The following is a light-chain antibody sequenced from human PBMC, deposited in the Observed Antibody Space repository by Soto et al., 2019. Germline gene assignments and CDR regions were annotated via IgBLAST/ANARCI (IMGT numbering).Light chain of an antibody. CDR1: SSNIGRNT. J-gene: IGLJ1*01. V-gene: IGLV1-44*01. CDR3: AAWDVSLHGYV. Sequence: QSVLTQQPSASGTPGQRVTISCSGSSSNIGRNTVNWDQQLPGAAPQLLMYEDRQRPSGVPDRFSASKSGTSASLAISGLQSEDEADYYCAAWDVSLHGYVFGTGTKLTVL. CDR2: EDR.